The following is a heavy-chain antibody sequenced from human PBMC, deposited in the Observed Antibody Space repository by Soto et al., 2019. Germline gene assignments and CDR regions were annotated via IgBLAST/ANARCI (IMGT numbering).Heavy chain of an antibody. CDR1: GGTFSSYT. Sequence: QVQLVQSGAEVQKPGSSVKVSCKASGGTFSSYTISWVRQAPGQGLEWMGRIIPILGIANYAQKFQGRVTITADKSTSTAYMELSSLRSEDTAVYYCARDILPRGVSPPPYGFDYWGQGTLVTVSS. D-gene: IGHD6-6*01. CDR3: ARDILPRGVSPPPYGFDY. J-gene: IGHJ4*02. CDR2: IIPILGIA. V-gene: IGHV1-69*08.